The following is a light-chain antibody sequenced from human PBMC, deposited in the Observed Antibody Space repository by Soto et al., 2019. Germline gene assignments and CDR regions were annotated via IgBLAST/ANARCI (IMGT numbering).Light chain of an antibody. CDR1: QNISIW. CDR3: QQLFDYPIT. Sequence: DIQMTQSPSTLSASVGDRGTITCRASQNISIWLAWYEQRPGRAPRLLIYDSSSLESGVPSTFSGSGSGTEFSLTISNLRHDDFATYYCQQLFDYPITFGQGTRLEIK. CDR2: DSS. J-gene: IGKJ5*01. V-gene: IGKV1-5*01.